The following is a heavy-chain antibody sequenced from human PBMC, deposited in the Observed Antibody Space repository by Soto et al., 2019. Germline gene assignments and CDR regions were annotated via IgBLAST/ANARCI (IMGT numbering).Heavy chain of an antibody. CDR2: IYYSGST. Sequence: QVQLQESGPGLVKPSETLSLTCTVSGGSISSYYWSWIRQPPGKGLEWVGYIYYSGSTNYNPSLKSRVTLSVDTPKNQFSLKLSAVTAADTAVYYCARGPQTGIAVADSGRGDFDYWCQETLVTVSS. CDR1: GGSISSYY. D-gene: IGHD6-19*01. CDR3: ARGPQTGIAVADSGRGDFDY. V-gene: IGHV4-59*01. J-gene: IGHJ4*02.